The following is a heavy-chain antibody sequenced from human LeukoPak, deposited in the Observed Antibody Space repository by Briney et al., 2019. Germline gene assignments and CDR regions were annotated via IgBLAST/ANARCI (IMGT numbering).Heavy chain of an antibody. Sequence: GSLRLSCAASGFTFSSYAMSWVRQAPGKGLEWIGSIYYSGSTYYNPSLKSRVTISVDTSKNQFSLKLSSVTAADTAVYYCARHLPGYCSSTSCSKHGGNWFDPWGQGTLVTVSS. CDR2: IYYSGST. J-gene: IGHJ5*02. D-gene: IGHD2-2*01. CDR3: ARHLPGYCSSTSCSKHGGNWFDP. CDR1: GFTFSSYA. V-gene: IGHV4-39*01.